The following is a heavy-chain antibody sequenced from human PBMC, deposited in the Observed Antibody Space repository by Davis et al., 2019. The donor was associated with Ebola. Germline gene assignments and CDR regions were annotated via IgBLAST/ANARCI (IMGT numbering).Heavy chain of an antibody. Sequence: GESLKISCAASGFTFSSYSMNWVRQAPGKGLEWVSSISSSSSYIYYADSVKGRFTTSRDNAKNSLYLQMNSLRAEDTDVYYCAREVAVNYFDYWGQGTLVTVSS. CDR2: ISSSSSYI. V-gene: IGHV3-21*01. J-gene: IGHJ4*02. D-gene: IGHD6-19*01. CDR1: GFTFSSYS. CDR3: AREVAVNYFDY.